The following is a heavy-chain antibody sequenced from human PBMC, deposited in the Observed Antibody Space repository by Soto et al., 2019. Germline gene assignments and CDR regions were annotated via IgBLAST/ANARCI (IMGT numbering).Heavy chain of an antibody. J-gene: IGHJ4*02. Sequence: QVQLVQSGAEVKKPGASVRVSCKASGYTFTTYDIHWVRQAPGLGLEWMGIITPGGGITSYAQKFKGRITMTRDTSTSTVYMALSSLRSEDTAMYYCAKVLSELVPRYFDTWGQGTLVTVSS. D-gene: IGHD6-13*01. CDR2: ITPGGGIT. CDR1: GYTFTTYD. V-gene: IGHV1-46*01. CDR3: AKVLSELVPRYFDT.